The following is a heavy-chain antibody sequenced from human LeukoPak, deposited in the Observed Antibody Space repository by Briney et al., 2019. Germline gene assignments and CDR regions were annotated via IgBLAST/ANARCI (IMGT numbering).Heavy chain of an antibody. V-gene: IGHV3-21*01. CDR1: GFTFSSYS. CDR2: ISSSSSYI. J-gene: IGHJ4*02. D-gene: IGHD4-17*01. CDR3: ARADYGDIRYYFDY. Sequence: PGGSLRLSCAASGFTFSSYSMNWVRQAPGKGLEWVSSISSSSSYIYYADSVKGRFTISRDNAKNSLYLQMNSLRAEDTAVYYCARADYGDIRYYFDYWGQGTLVTVSS.